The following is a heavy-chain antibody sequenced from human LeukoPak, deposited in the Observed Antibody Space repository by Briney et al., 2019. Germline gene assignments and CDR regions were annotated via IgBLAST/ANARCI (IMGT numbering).Heavy chain of an antibody. CDR3: AKDRVSMIVVVAFDI. D-gene: IGHD3-22*01. CDR1: GFTFSNYA. CDR2: ISGSGLRT. Sequence: GGSLRLSCAASGFTFSNYAMSWVRQAPGKGLEWVSAISGSGLRTYYADSVKGRFTISRDISKNTLYLQMDSLRAEDTAVYYCAKDRVSMIVVVAFDIWGQGTMVTVST. V-gene: IGHV3-23*01. J-gene: IGHJ3*02.